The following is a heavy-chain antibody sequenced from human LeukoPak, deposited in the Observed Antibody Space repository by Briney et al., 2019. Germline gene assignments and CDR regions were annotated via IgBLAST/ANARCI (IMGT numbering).Heavy chain of an antibody. CDR2: IKSNSDGGTA. CDR3: TTVTALLLWGLDV. V-gene: IGHV3-15*01. CDR1: GFTFSNAW. J-gene: IGHJ6*02. Sequence: GGSLRLSCAASGFTFSNAWMSWVRQAPGKGLEWVGRIKSNSDGGTAEYGAPVKGRFTISGDDSKNTLYLQMNSLKTEDTAVYHCTTVTALLLWGLDVWGQGTTVTVSS. D-gene: IGHD2-15*01.